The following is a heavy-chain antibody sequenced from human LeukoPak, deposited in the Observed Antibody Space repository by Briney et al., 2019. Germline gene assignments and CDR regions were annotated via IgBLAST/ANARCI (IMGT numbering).Heavy chain of an antibody. J-gene: IGHJ6*02. V-gene: IGHV4-59*08. CDR2: IHYSGTT. Sequence: PSETLSLTCTVSGGSISGYYWSWLRQPPGKGLEWIGYIHYSGTTNYNPSLKSRVTISVDTSKNQFSLKLSSVTAADTAVYYCARLEVPSGPYYYYGMDVWGQGTTVTVSS. CDR3: ARLEVPSGPYYYYGMDV. CDR1: GGSISGYY.